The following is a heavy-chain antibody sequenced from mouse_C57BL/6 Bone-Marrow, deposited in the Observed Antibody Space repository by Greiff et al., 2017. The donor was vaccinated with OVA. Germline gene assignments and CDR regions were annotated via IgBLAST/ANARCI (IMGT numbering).Heavy chain of an antibody. CDR2: ISGGGGNT. V-gene: IGHV5-9*01. J-gene: IGHJ1*03. D-gene: IGHD1-1*01. Sequence: DVQLVESGGGLVKPGGSLKLSCAASGFTFSSYTMSWVRQTPEKRLEWVATISGGGGNTYYPDSVKGRFTISRDNAKNTLYLQMSSLRSEDTALYYCARHRVVAPYWCFDVWGTGTTVTVSS. CDR1: GFTFSSYT. CDR3: ARHRVVAPYWCFDV.